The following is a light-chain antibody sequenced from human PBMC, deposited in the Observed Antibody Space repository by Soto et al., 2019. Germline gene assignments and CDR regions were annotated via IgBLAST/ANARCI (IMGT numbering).Light chain of an antibody. Sequence: IVMTQTPLSSPVTPGQPASISCRSSQSLVHGDGITYLNWLHQRPGQPPRLLIYKLSNRFSGVSDRFSGSGAGTDFTLKISRVATEDVGVYYCMQATHFPRTFGQGTKLEI. CDR1: QSLVHGDGITY. CDR3: MQATHFPRT. J-gene: IGKJ2*01. CDR2: KLS. V-gene: IGKV2-24*01.